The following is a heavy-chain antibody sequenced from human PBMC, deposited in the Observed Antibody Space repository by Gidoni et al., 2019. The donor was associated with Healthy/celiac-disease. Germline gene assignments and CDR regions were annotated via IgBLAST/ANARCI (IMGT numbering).Heavy chain of an antibody. D-gene: IGHD2-21*02. V-gene: IGHV3-23*01. J-gene: IGHJ4*02. CDR2: ISGSGGST. CDR1: GFTFSSYA. Sequence: EVQLLESGGGLVQPGGSLGLSCAASGFTFSSYAMSWVRQAPGKGLAWVSAISGSGGSTYYADSVKGRFTISRDNSKNTLYLQMNSLRAEDTAVYYCAKVYAVVTASLDYWGQGTLVTVSS. CDR3: AKVYAVVTASLDY.